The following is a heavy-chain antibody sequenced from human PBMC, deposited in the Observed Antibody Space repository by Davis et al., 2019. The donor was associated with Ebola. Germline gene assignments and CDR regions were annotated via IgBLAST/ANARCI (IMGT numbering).Heavy chain of an antibody. CDR1: GGSISSYY. V-gene: IGHV4-59*01. CDR3: ARGRITHADY. J-gene: IGHJ4*02. Sequence: PSETLSLTCTVSGGSISSYYWSWIRQPPGKGLEWIGYIYYSGSTNYNPSLKSRVTISVDTSKNQFSLKLSSVTAADTAVYYCARGRITHADYWGQGTLVTVSS. CDR2: IYYSGST.